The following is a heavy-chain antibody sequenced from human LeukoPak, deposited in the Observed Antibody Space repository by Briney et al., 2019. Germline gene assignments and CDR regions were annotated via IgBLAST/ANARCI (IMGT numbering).Heavy chain of an antibody. J-gene: IGHJ4*02. CDR1: GGSISSSSYY. CDR2: VYYTGAS. D-gene: IGHD3-22*01. CDR3: ARINYFDSGGFFYDDY. V-gene: IGHV4-39*07. Sequence: SETLSLTCTVSGGSISSSSYYWGWIRQPPGKGLEWIGSVYYTGASYYNPSLKSRVTISVDTSKNQFSLKLRSVTAADTAVYYCARINYFDSGGFFYDDYWGQGTLVTVSS.